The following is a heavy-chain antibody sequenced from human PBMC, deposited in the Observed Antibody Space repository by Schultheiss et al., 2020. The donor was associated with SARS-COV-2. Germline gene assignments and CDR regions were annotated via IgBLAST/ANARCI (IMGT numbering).Heavy chain of an antibody. CDR3: ARKGMVRGVWYWFDP. V-gene: IGHV1-69*04. CDR2: IIPILGIA. CDR1: GGTFSSYA. J-gene: IGHJ5*02. Sequence: SVKVSCKASGGTFSSYAISWVRQAPGQGLEWMGRIIPILGIANYAQKFQGRVTITADKSTSTAYMELSSLRSEDTAVYYCARKGMVRGVWYWFDPWGQGTLVTVSS. D-gene: IGHD3-10*01.